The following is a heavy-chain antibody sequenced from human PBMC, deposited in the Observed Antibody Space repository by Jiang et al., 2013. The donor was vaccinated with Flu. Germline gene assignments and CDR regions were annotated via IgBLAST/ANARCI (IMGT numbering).Heavy chain of an antibody. J-gene: IGHJ4*02. CDR2: ITWDGVST. Sequence: GSLRLSCAASGFTFDDYAMHWVRQAPGKGLEWVSLITWDGVSTSYADSVKGRFTISRDNSRNSLYLQMDSLSAEDTALYYCAKGVVVAATYGGNDFWGQGTLVFVSS. D-gene: IGHD6-19*01. CDR1: GFTFDDYA. V-gene: IGHV3-43D*03. CDR3: AKGVVVAATYGGNDF.